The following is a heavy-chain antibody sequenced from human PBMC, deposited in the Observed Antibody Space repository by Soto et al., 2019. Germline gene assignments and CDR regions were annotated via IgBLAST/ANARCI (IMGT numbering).Heavy chain of an antibody. Sequence: EVQLVESGGGLVQPGGSLRLSCAASGFTVSSNYMSWVRQAPGKGLEWVSVIYSGGSTYYADSVKGRFTISRDNSKNTPYLQMNSLRAEDTAVYYCARDRGRGFGEPIGPWFDPWGQGTLVTVSS. CDR2: IYSGGST. D-gene: IGHD3-10*01. V-gene: IGHV3-66*01. J-gene: IGHJ5*02. CDR3: ARDRGRGFGEPIGPWFDP. CDR1: GFTVSSNY.